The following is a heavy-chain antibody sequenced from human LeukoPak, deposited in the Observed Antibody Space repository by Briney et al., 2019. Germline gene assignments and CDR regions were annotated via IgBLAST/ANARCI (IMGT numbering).Heavy chain of an antibody. CDR2: IYSGGST. Sequence: PGGSLRLSCAASGGTFTSSPMHWVRQAPGKGLEWVSVIYSGGSTYYADSVKGRFTISRDNSKNTLYLQMNSLRAEDTAVYYCARGGPAAGRFDYWGQGTLVTVSS. J-gene: IGHJ4*02. CDR3: ARGGPAAGRFDY. D-gene: IGHD6-13*01. CDR1: GGTFTSSP. V-gene: IGHV3-66*01.